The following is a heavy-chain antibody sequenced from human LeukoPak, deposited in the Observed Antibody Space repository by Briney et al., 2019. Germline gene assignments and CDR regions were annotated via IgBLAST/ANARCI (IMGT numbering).Heavy chain of an antibody. CDR3: AKLGLVVVPAALDY. V-gene: IGHV3-53*01. CDR2: IYSGGST. J-gene: IGHJ4*02. D-gene: IGHD2-2*01. CDR1: GFTVSSNY. Sequence: GGSLRLSCAASGFTVSSNYMSWVRQAPGKGLEWVSVIYSGGSTYYADSVKGRFTISRDNSKNTLYLQMNSLRAEDTAVYYCAKLGLVVVPAALDYWGQGTLVTVSS.